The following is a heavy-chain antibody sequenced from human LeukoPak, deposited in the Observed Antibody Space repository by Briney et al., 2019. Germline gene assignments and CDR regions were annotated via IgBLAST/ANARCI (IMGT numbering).Heavy chain of an antibody. CDR1: GYTLTELS. CDR2: FDPEDGET. D-gene: IGHD5-12*01. J-gene: IGHJ4*02. Sequence: ASVKVSCTVSGYTLTELSMHWVRQAPGKGLEWMGGFDPEDGETIYAQKFQGRVTMTEDTSTDTAYMELSSLRSEDTAVYYCATGWLRSRAYDYWGQGTLVTVSS. V-gene: IGHV1-24*01. CDR3: ATGWLRSRAYDY.